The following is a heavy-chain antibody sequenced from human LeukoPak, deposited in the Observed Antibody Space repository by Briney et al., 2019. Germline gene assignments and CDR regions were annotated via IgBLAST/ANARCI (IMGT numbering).Heavy chain of an antibody. D-gene: IGHD3-16*02. Sequence: GASVKLSCNASAGTFSSYAISWVRQAHGQGLEWMGGIIPIFGTANYAQKYQGRVTITADESKSTAYMELSSLRSEDTVVYYCARSGFTFGGVIVNIDYWGQGTLVTVSS. CDR3: ARSGFTFGGVIVNIDY. CDR2: IIPIFGTA. CDR1: AGTFSSYA. V-gene: IGHV1-69*13. J-gene: IGHJ4*02.